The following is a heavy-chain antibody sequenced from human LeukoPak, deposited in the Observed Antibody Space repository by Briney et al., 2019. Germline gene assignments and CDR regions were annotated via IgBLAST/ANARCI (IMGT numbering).Heavy chain of an antibody. D-gene: IGHD4-17*01. CDR3: ARGRDYGDSSTPYYFDY. J-gene: IGHJ4*02. CDR1: GGSISSSSYY. V-gene: IGHV4-39*07. CDR2: IYYSGCT. Sequence: SETLSLTCTVSGGSISSSSYYWGWIRQPPGKGLEWIGSIYYSGCTYYNPSLKSRVTISVDTSKNQFSLKLSSVTAADTAVYYCARGRDYGDSSTPYYFDYWGQGTLVTVSS.